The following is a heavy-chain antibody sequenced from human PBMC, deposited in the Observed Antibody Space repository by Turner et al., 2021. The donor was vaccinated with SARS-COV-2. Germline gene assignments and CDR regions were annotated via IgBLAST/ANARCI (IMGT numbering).Heavy chain of an antibody. CDR2: IIDILGKA. CDR3: ASLYQGIAAAAISWFDP. V-gene: IGHV1-69*04. Sequence: QVQLVQSGAEVKKPGSSVILSCKASGGTFSSYAISCVRQAPDQGLEWMGRIIDILGKANYDQKFQGRVTITADKSTSTAYMEQSSLRSENTAVYYVASLYQGIAAAAISWFDPWGQGTLVTVSS. CDR1: GGTFSSYA. D-gene: IGHD6-13*01. J-gene: IGHJ5*02.